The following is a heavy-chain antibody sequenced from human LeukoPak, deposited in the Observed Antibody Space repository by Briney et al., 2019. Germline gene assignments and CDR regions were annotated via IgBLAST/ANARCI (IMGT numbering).Heavy chain of an antibody. CDR2: FDPEDGET. D-gene: IGHD2-2*01. V-gene: IGHV1-24*01. Sequence: GASVKVSCKVSGYTLTELSMHWVRQAPGKGLEWMGGFDPEDGETIYAQKFQGRVTMTEDTSTDTAYMELGSLRSEDTAVYYCATEQSNQLLHYYGMDVWGQGTTVTVSS. CDR1: GYTLTELS. J-gene: IGHJ6*02. CDR3: ATEQSNQLLHYYGMDV.